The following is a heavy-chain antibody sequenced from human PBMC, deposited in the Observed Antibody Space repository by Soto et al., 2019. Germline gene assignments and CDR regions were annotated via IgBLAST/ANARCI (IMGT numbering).Heavy chain of an antibody. CDR3: ARDLGTGTKRGWYGMDV. V-gene: IGHV4-59*01. CDR2: IYYSGST. CDR1: GGIIRRYY. J-gene: IGHJ6*02. Sequence: SETLSLTCTVSGGIIRRYYWSWIRPPPGKGLEWIGYIYYSGSTTHTPSLKSRVTISVDTSKNQFSLKLSSVTAADTAVYYCARDLGTGTKRGWYGMDVWGQGTTVTVSS. D-gene: IGHD1-7*01.